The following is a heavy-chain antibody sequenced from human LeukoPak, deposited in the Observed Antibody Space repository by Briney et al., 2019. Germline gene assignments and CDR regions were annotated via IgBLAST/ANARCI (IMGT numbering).Heavy chain of an antibody. CDR2: INHSGST. CDR1: GGSFSGYY. Sequence: NPSETLSLTCAVYGGSFSGYYWSWIRQPPGKGLEWIGEINHSGSTNYNPSLKSRVTMSVDKSKNQFSLKLSSVTAADTAVYYCAGETTVTTFHYWGQGTLVTVSS. D-gene: IGHD4-17*01. CDR3: AGETTVTTFHY. V-gene: IGHV4-34*01. J-gene: IGHJ4*02.